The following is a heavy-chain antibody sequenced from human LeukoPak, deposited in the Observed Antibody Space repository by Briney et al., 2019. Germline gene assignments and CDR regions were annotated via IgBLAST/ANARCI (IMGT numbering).Heavy chain of an antibody. CDR3: ARHTGFWSFFDY. J-gene: IGHJ4*02. CDR1: GGSISSSSYY. V-gene: IGHV4-39*01. D-gene: IGHD2-8*02. CDR2: IYYSGST. Sequence: SETLSLPCTVSGGSISSSSYYWGWIRPPPGKGPEWIGSIYYSGSTYYNPSLKSRVTISVDTSKNQFSLKLSSVTAADTAVYYCARHTGFWSFFDYWGQGTLVTVSS.